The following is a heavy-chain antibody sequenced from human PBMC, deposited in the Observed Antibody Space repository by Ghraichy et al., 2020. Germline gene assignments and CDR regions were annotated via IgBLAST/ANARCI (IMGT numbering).Heavy chain of an antibody. D-gene: IGHD7-27*01. V-gene: IGHV1-8*01. CDR1: GYTFSNYD. CDR3: ARAIRNELWSDY. J-gene: IGHJ4*02. CDR2: MNPKSGNT. Sequence: ASVKVSCKASGYTFSNYDINWVRQAPGQGLEYMGWMNPKSGNTGFVQKFQGRVTISTDTSAEIAYMEMNSLTSEDTAVYYCARAIRNELWSDYWGQGTLVTVSS.